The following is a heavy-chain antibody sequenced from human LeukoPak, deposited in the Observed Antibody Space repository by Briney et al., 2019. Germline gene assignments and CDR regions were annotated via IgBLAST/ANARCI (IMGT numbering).Heavy chain of an antibody. D-gene: IGHD6-19*01. V-gene: IGHV4-4*02. CDR2: IYHSGST. CDR3: ARDENSSGPPDY. Sequence: PSETLSLTCAVSGGSISSSNWWSWVRQPPGKGLEWIGEIYHSGSTNYNPSLKSRVTISVDTSKNQFSLKLSSVTAADTAVYYCARDENSSGPPDYWGQGTLVTVSS. CDR1: GGSISSSNW. J-gene: IGHJ4*02.